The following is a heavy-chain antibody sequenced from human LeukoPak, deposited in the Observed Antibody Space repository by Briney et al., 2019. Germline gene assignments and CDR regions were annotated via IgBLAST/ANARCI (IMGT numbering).Heavy chain of an antibody. D-gene: IGHD4-17*01. CDR1: GFTFSSYS. Sequence: PGGSLRLSCAASGFTFSSYSMNWVRQAPGKGLEWVSSISSSSSYIYYADSVKGRFTISRDNAKNSLYLQMNSLRAEDTAVYYCARDRTTVTPRLFDPWGQGTLVTVSS. CDR2: ISSSSSYI. V-gene: IGHV3-21*01. CDR3: ARDRTTVTPRLFDP. J-gene: IGHJ5*02.